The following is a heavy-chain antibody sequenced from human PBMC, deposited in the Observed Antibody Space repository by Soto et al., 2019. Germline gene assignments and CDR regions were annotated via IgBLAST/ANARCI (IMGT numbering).Heavy chain of an antibody. Sequence: PGGSLRLSCAASGFTFSSYSMNWVRQAPGKGLEWVSYISSSSSTIYYADSVKGRFTISRDNAKNSLYLQMNSLRAEDTAAYYCARVRRNSGYDMGYWGQGTLVTVST. J-gene: IGHJ4*02. CDR3: ARVRRNSGYDMGY. CDR1: GFTFSSYS. CDR2: ISSSSSTI. V-gene: IGHV3-48*01. D-gene: IGHD5-12*01.